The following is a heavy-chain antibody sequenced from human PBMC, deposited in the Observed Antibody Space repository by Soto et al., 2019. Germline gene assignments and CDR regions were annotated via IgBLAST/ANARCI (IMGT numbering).Heavy chain of an antibody. CDR2: ISGSGDRT. V-gene: IGHV3-23*01. CDR3: AKALYGGFTY. CDR1: GFTFSVYA. Sequence: EVRLLESGGGVVQPGGSLRLSCAASGFTFSVYAMSWVRQAPGKGLAWVSGISGSGDRTQYADSVKVRFTVSRDNSKPLLSLQTTSLRAEDTGIYFCAKALYGGFTYWGQGTLVTVSS. D-gene: IGHD3-10*01. J-gene: IGHJ4*02.